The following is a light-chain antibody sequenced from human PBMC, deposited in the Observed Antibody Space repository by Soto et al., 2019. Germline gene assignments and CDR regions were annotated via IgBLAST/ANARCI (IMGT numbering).Light chain of an antibody. CDR1: QSVLYSAKNKNF. Sequence: DIVMTQSPDSLAVSLGERATIHCKSSQSVLYSAKNKNFLTWYQQKPGQPPKLLIYWASTRESGVPDRFTGSGSGTGFTLTINSLQAEDVAVYYCQQHYITPITFGQGTRLEIK. CDR3: QQHYITPIT. CDR2: WAS. J-gene: IGKJ5*01. V-gene: IGKV4-1*01.